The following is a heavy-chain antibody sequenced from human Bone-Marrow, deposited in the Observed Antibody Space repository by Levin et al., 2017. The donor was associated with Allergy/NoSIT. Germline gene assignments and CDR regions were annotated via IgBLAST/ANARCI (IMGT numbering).Heavy chain of an antibody. Sequence: SETLSLTCAVYGGSFSGYYWSWIRQPPGKGLEWIGEVNHSGSTNYNPSLKSRVAISADTSKNQFSLKLNSVTAADTAVYYCARGLDIVVVAAATNYNWFDSWGQGTLITVSS. J-gene: IGHJ5*01. D-gene: IGHD2-15*01. CDR3: ARGLDIVVVAAATNYNWFDS. V-gene: IGHV4-34*01. CDR2: VNHSGST. CDR1: GGSFSGYY.